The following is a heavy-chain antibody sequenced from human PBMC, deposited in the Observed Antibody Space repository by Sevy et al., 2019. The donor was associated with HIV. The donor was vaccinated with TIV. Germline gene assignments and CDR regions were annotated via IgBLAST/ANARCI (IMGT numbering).Heavy chain of an antibody. CDR2: IYTSGSS. J-gene: IGHJ5*02. CDR1: GGSISSGTYY. Sequence: SETLSLTCTVSGGSISSGTYYWNWIRQPAGKGLEWIGRIYTSGSSDYSPSLKSRVTMSIDTSKNQFSLKLSSLTAADTAVYYCARATPGVTSTSGAFDPWGQGTLVIVSS. D-gene: IGHD7-27*01. V-gene: IGHV4-61*02. CDR3: ARATPGVTSTSGAFDP.